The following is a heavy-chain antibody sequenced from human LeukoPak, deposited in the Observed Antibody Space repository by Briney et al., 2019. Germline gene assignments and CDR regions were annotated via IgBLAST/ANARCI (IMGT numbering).Heavy chain of an antibody. CDR2: ISRSGSTK. CDR1: GFTFSDYN. J-gene: IGHJ6*03. Sequence: GGSLRLSCAASGFTFSDYNMRWIRQAPGKGLEWVSSISRSGSTKYYADSVKGRFTISRDNAKNSLYLQMNSLRAEDTAVYYCARVPGSGWYDYYYMDVWGKGTTVTVSS. D-gene: IGHD6-19*01. V-gene: IGHV3-11*04. CDR3: ARVPGSGWYDYYYMDV.